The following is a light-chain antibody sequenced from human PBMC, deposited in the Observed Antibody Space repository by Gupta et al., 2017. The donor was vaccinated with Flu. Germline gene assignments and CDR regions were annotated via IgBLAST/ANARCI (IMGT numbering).Light chain of an antibody. CDR1: QSVSDC. CDR2: DIS. V-gene: IGKV3-11*01. J-gene: IGKJ5*01. CDR3: QQRSNWVST. Sequence: ETVVTQSPATLSLSPGERATLSCRTSQSVSDCFAWYQQKPGQAPRLLIYDISKRATGIPARFSGSGSGTDFTLTISRLESEDFAVYYCQQRSNWVSTFGQGTRLEMK.